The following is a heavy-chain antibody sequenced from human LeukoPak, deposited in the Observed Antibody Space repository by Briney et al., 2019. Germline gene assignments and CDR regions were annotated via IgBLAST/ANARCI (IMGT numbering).Heavy chain of an antibody. V-gene: IGHV7-4-1*02. D-gene: IGHD6-13*01. J-gene: IGHJ5*02. CDR2: INTNTGNP. CDR3: ARDARTLVRSLKNWFDP. Sequence: GASVKVSCKASGYTFTSYAMNWVRQAPGQGLEWMGWINTNTGNPTYAQGFTGRFVFSLDTSVSTAYLQISSLKAEDTAVYYCARDARTLVRSLKNWFDPWGQGTLVTVSS. CDR1: GYTFTSYA.